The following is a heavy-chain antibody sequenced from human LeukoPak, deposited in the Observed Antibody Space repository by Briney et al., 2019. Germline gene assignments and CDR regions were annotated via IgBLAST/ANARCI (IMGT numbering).Heavy chain of an antibody. V-gene: IGHV4-39*01. D-gene: IGHD1-1*01. Sequence: SETLSLTCTVSGGSISSSYYYWGWIRQPPGKGLEWIGTIYYSGSTYYNPSLKSRVTISVDTSANQFSLKLSSATAPDTAVYYCARHEDRNWYFDHWGQGTLVTVSS. J-gene: IGHJ4*02. CDR2: IYYSGST. CDR1: GGSISSSYYY. CDR3: ARHEDRNWYFDH.